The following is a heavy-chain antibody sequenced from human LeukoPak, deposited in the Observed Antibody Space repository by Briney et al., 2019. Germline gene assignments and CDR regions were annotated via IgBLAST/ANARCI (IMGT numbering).Heavy chain of an antibody. CDR3: ARYSRYFDY. V-gene: IGHV4-38-2*02. CDR2: IYHSGST. CDR1: GGSISSGYY. Sequence: PSQTLSLTCTVSGGSISSGYYWGWIRQPPGKGLEWIGSIYHSGSTYYNPSLKSRVTISVDTSKNQFSLKLSSVTAADTAVYYCARYSRYFDYWGQGTLVTVSS. J-gene: IGHJ4*02. D-gene: IGHD6-13*01.